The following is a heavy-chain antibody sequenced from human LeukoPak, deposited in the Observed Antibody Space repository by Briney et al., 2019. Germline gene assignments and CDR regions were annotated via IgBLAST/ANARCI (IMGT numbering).Heavy chain of an antibody. J-gene: IGHJ4*02. CDR2: IYHSGST. CDR1: GGSISSSNW. Sequence: PSETLSLTCAVSGGSISSSNWWSWVRQPPGKGLEWIGEIYHSGSTNYNPSLKSRVTISVDKSKNQFSLKLSSVTAADTAVYYCARDDYDILTGINYFDYWGQGTLVTVSS. V-gene: IGHV4-4*02. CDR3: ARDDYDILTGINYFDY. D-gene: IGHD3-9*01.